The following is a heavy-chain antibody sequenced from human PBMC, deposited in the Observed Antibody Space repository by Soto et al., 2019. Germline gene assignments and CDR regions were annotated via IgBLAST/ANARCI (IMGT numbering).Heavy chain of an antibody. CDR3: ARRCGSGSYNY. D-gene: IGHD1-26*01. J-gene: IGHJ4*02. CDR1: GGSISSSSYY. CDR2: IYYSGST. Sequence: SETLSLTCTVSGGSISSSSYYWGWIRQPPGKGLEWIGSIYYSGSTYYNPSLKSRVTISVDTTKNQFSLKLSSLTAADTAVYYCARRCGSGSYNYWGQGTLVTVSS. V-gene: IGHV4-39*01.